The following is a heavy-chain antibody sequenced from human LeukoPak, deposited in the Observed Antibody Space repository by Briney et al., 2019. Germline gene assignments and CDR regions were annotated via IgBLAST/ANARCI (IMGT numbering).Heavy chain of an antibody. CDR1: GLTFKNFA. CDR2: TSGDEDST. D-gene: IGHD6-19*01. Sequence: PGGSLRLSCAASGLTFKNFAMSWVRQAPGKGLEWLAVTSGDEDSTHYADSVRGHFVISTDNSKNTSFLHMNSMRAEDTAVYYCTIDLMTGFSSGWRFGYWGRGTLVTVSS. V-gene: IGHV3-23*01. J-gene: IGHJ4*02. CDR3: TIDLMTGFSSGWRFGY.